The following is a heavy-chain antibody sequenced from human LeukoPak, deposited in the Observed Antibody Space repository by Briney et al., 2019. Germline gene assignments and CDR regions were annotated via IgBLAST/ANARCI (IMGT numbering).Heavy chain of an antibody. CDR2: IYYSGST. V-gene: IGHV4-59*11. Sequence: PSETLSLTCTVSGGSISSHYLSWIRQPPGKGLEWMGYIYYSGSTNYNPSLKSRVTISVDTYKNQFSLKLSSVTAADTAVYYCARAGRLIVNYMDVWGKGTTVTVSS. J-gene: IGHJ6*03. D-gene: IGHD2/OR15-2a*01. CDR1: GGSISSHY. CDR3: ARAGRLIVNYMDV.